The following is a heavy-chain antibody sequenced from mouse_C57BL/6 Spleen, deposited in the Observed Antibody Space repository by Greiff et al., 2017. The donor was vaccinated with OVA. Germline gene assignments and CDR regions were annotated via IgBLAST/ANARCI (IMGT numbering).Heavy chain of an antibody. D-gene: IGHD1-1*01. J-gene: IGHJ4*01. CDR3: ASDYGSGEYYAMDY. V-gene: IGHV1-64*01. CDR1: GYTFTSYW. CDR2: IHPNSGST. Sequence: QVQLQQPGAELVKPGASVKLSCKASGYTFTSYWMHWVKQRPGQGLEWIGMIHPNSGSTNYNEKFKSKATLTVDKSSSTAYMQLSSLTSEDSAVYYCASDYGSGEYYAMDYWGQGTSVTVSS.